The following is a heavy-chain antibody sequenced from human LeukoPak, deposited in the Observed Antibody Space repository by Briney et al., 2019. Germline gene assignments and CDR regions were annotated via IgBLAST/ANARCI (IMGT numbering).Heavy chain of an antibody. J-gene: IGHJ4*02. CDR1: GYTFSDYY. Sequence: ASVKVSCKTSGYTFSDYYIHWIRQAPGQGLEWVGWINPNSGDTDYAQKFQGRVTVTRDTSISTAYMELGRLRSDDTAVYYCARLREIPVFGVVTKSTSYFDYWGQGTLVTVSS. CDR2: INPNSGDT. CDR3: ARLREIPVFGVVTKSTSYFDY. D-gene: IGHD3-3*01. V-gene: IGHV1-2*02.